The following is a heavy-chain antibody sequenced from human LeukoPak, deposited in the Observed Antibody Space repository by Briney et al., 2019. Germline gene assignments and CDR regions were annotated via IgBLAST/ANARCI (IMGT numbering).Heavy chain of an antibody. CDR1: GYTFSTYD. J-gene: IGHJ4*02. V-gene: IGHV1-8*03. Sequence: ASVKVSCKASGYTFSTYDINWVRQATGQGLEWMGWMNPKSGNTGYAQKFQGRVTITTNTSISTAYMELTSLRSEDTAVYYCARAPFWSGYYYYFDYWGQGTLVTVSS. CDR2: MNPKSGNT. CDR3: ARAPFWSGYYYYFDY. D-gene: IGHD3-3*01.